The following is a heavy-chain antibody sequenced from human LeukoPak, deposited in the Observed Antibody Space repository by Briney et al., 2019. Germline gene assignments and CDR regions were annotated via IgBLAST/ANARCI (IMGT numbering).Heavy chain of an antibody. Sequence: GGSLRLSCAASGFTFSSYWMSWVRQAPGKGLEWVANIKQDGSAKYYVDSVKGRFTISRDNAKNSLYLQMGSLRAEDTAVYYCAREPFWSGYYSNLHFDYWGQGTLVTVSS. J-gene: IGHJ4*02. V-gene: IGHV3-7*01. CDR2: IKQDGSAK. D-gene: IGHD3-3*01. CDR1: GFTFSSYW. CDR3: AREPFWSGYYSNLHFDY.